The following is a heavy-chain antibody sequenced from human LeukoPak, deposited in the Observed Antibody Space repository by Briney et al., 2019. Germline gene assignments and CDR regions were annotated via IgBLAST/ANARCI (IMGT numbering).Heavy chain of an antibody. V-gene: IGHV3-11*06. J-gene: IGHJ4*01. CDR3: ARCSGGWSDY. CDR2: ITSSGYYT. CDR1: GFTFSDYY. D-gene: IGHD6-19*01. Sequence: GGSQRLSCAASGFTFSDYYMTWIRQAPGKGLEWVSYITSSGYYTNYGDSVKGRFTMSRDNAKKSLYLQMDSLRAEDTAVYYCARCSGGWSDYWGQGTLVTVSS.